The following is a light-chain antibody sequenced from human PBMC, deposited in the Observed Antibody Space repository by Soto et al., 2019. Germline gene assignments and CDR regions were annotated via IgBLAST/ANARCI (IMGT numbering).Light chain of an antibody. CDR2: GAS. J-gene: IGKJ4*01. CDR3: QYYNNWLGA. CDR1: QTVSSN. V-gene: IGKV3-15*01. Sequence: EIVLTHSPGTLSLSPCERATLSRSASQTVSSNYLAWYQQKPGQAPRLLIYGASTRASGIPARFSGSGSGTEFFLTISSLQSEDFAVYYCQYYNNWLGAFGGGTKVDIK.